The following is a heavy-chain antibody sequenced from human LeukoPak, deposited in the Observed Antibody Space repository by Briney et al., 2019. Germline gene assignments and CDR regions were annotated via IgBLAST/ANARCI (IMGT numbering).Heavy chain of an antibody. Sequence: GGSLRLSCAASGFTFSSYWMHWVRQTPGKGLVWVSRINSDGSSTSYADSVKGRFTISRDNAKSSLYLQMNSLRAEDTAVYYCARDNGGNSWGYWGQGTLVTVSS. D-gene: IGHD4-23*01. V-gene: IGHV3-74*01. CDR1: GFTFSSYW. CDR3: ARDNGGNSWGY. J-gene: IGHJ4*02. CDR2: INSDGSST.